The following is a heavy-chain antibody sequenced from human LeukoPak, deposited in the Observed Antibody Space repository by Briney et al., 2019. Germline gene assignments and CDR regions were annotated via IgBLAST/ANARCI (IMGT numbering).Heavy chain of an antibody. D-gene: IGHD2-15*01. Sequence: SETLSLTCTVSGGSVSSGSYYWSWIRQPPGKGLEWIGNIFYSGSTNYNPSLKSRVTISLDTSKNQFSLKLSSVTAADTAIYYCARESCSGGSCGKFDYWGQGTLVTVSS. CDR3: ARESCSGGSCGKFDY. V-gene: IGHV4-61*01. CDR1: GGSVSSGSYY. CDR2: IFYSGST. J-gene: IGHJ4*02.